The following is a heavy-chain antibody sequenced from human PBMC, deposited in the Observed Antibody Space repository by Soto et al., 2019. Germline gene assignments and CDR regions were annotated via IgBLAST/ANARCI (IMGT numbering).Heavy chain of an antibody. CDR3: ASVFPYYVTSNSCLHS. V-gene: IGHV6-1*01. CDR1: GDSVSDSSGA. CDR2: TYYRSKWYN. Sequence: PSQTLSLTCAMSGDSVSDSSGAWNWVRQSPSRGLEWLGRTYYRSKWYNDYEVSVKSRINVTADTSKKQLSLHLNSVSAEDKDVYYCASVFPYYVTSNSCLHSWGQGAMVPVCS. D-gene: IGHD3-16*01. J-gene: IGHJ4*02.